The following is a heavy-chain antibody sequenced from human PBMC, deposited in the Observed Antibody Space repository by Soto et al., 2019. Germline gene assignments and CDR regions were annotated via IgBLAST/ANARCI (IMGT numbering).Heavy chain of an antibody. J-gene: IGHJ6*02. CDR2: ISYDGSNK. CDR3: ARGPLYDSSGSLGMDV. V-gene: IGHV3-30-3*01. D-gene: IGHD3-22*01. Sequence: QVQLVESGGGVVQPGRSLRLSCAASGFTFSSYAMHWVRQAPGKGLEWVAVISYDGSNKYYADSVKGRFTISRDNSKNTPYLQMNSLRAEDTAVYYCARGPLYDSSGSLGMDVWGQGTTVTVSS. CDR1: GFTFSSYA.